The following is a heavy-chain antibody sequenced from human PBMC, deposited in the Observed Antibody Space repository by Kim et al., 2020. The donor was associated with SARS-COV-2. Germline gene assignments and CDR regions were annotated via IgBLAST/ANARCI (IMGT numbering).Heavy chain of an antibody. D-gene: IGHD1-26*01. CDR1: GGSISSSSYY. CDR2: IYYSGST. CDR3: ARRYRVFTNWFDP. Sequence: SETLSLTCTVSGGSISSSSYYWGWIRQPPGKGLEWIGSIYYSGSTYYNPSLKSRVTISVDTSKNQFSLKLSSVTAADTAVYYCARRYRVFTNWFDPWGQGTLVTVSS. J-gene: IGHJ5*02. V-gene: IGHV4-39*01.